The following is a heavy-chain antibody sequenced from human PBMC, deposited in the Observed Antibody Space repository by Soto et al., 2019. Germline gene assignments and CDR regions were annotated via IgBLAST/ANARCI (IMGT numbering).Heavy chain of an antibody. CDR3: ARDTRNKITIFGVVIIYNWFDP. D-gene: IGHD3-3*01. CDR2: IKQDGSEK. CDR1: GFTFSSYW. Sequence: EVQLVESGGGLVQPGGSLRLSCAASGFTFSSYWMSWVRQAPGKGLEWVANIKQDGSEKYYVDSVKGRFTISRDNAKNSLYLKMNSLRAEDTAVYYCARDTRNKITIFGVVIIYNWFDPWGQGTLVTVSS. J-gene: IGHJ5*02. V-gene: IGHV3-7*01.